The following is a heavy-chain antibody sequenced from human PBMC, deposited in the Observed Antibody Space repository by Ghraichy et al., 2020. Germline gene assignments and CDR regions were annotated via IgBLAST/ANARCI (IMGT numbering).Heavy chain of an antibody. CDR3: ASQREYYYDSSGYSIEYFQH. CDR1: GGSISSSSYY. J-gene: IGHJ1*01. D-gene: IGHD3-22*01. Sequence: ETLSLTCTVSGGSISSSSYYWGWIRQPPGKGLEWIGSIYYSGSTYYNPSLKSRVTISVDTSKNQFSLKLSSVTAADTAVYYCASQREYYYDSSGYSIEYFQHWGQGTLVTVSS. CDR2: IYYSGST. V-gene: IGHV4-39*01.